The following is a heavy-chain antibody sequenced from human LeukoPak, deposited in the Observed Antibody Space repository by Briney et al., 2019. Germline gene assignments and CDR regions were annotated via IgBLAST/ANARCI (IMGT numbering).Heavy chain of an antibody. D-gene: IGHD4-17*01. CDR1: GFSLSTRGMC. CDR2: IDWDDDK. J-gene: IGHJ4*02. V-gene: IGHV2-70*11. CDR3: ARKRTTVTSHFDY. Sequence: SGPTLVNPTQTLTLTCTFSGFSLSTRGMCVSWIRQPPGKALEWLARIDWDDDKYYSTSLKPRPTISKDTSKNQVVLTMTNMDPVDTATYYCARKRTTVTSHFDYWGQGTLVTVSS.